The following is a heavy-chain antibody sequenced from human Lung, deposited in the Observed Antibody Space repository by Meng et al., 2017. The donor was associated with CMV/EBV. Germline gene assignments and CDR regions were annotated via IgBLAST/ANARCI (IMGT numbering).Heavy chain of an antibody. CDR2: IYFSGNT. CDR1: GGFSSSSSTY. CDR3: VTETGYNYDS. Sequence: PPQALSPRQGEPLETPSLPCSCSGGFSSSSSTYWGLIRQPPGKGLEWIGSIYFSGNTYYTPSLKSGVTMSVGTAQNKFSLTLRSVPAADTAVYYCVTETGYNYDSWGQGALVTVSS. J-gene: IGHJ4*02. V-gene: IGHV4-39*07. D-gene: IGHD5-24*01.